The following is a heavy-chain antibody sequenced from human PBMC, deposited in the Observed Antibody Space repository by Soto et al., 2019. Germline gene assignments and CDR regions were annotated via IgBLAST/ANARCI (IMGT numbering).Heavy chain of an antibody. CDR1: GYSFTSYW. V-gene: IGHV5-10-1*01. J-gene: IGHJ6*02. CDR3: ARLCGDYVDYYYGMDV. Sequence: PGESLKISCKGSGYSFTSYWISWVRQMPGKGLEWMGRIDPSDSYTNYSTSFQGHVTISADKSISTAYLQWSSLKASDTAMYYCARLCGDYVDYYYGMDVWGQGTTVTVSS. D-gene: IGHD4-17*01. CDR2: IDPSDSYT.